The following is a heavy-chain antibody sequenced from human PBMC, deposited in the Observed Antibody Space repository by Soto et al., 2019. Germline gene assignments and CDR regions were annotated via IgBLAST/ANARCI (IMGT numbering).Heavy chain of an antibody. Sequence: VKVSCKASGGTLSSYTISWVRQAPGQGLEWMGRIIPNLGIANYAQKFQGRVTITADKSTSTAYMELSSLRSEDTAVYYCAGAPDGSGSPNWFDPWGQGTLVTVSS. J-gene: IGHJ5*02. V-gene: IGHV1-69*02. D-gene: IGHD3-10*01. CDR3: AGAPDGSGSPNWFDP. CDR2: IIPNLGIA. CDR1: GGTLSSYT.